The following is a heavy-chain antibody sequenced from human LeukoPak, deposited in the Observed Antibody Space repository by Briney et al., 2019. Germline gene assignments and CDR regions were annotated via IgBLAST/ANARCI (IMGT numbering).Heavy chain of an antibody. CDR1: GGSFSGYY. J-gene: IGHJ4*02. V-gene: IGHV4-34*01. CDR3: ARASHKRYPEYFDY. D-gene: IGHD2-2*01. Sequence: SETLSLTCAVYGGSFSGYYWSWIRQPPGKGLEWIGEINHSGSTNYNPSLKSRVTISVDTSKNQFSLKLSSVTAADTAVYYCARASHKRYPEYFDYWGQGTLVTVSS. CDR2: INHSGST.